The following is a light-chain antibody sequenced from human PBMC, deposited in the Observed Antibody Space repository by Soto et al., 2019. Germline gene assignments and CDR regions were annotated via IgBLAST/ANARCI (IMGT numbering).Light chain of an antibody. Sequence: DIQMTQSPSSLSASVGDRVTITCRASQTISSYLNWYQQKPGKAPKLLIYAASSLQSGVPARFSGSGSGTDFTLTISSLPPEDVATYYCQQSHSIPYTFGQGTKLEIK. V-gene: IGKV1-39*01. CDR1: QTISSY. CDR3: QQSHSIPYT. J-gene: IGKJ2*01. CDR2: AAS.